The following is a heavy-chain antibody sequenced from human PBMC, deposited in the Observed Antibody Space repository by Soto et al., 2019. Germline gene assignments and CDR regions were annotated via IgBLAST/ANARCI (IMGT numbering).Heavy chain of an antibody. CDR2: VSTSGRST. Sequence: EVQLVESGGGLVQPGGSLRLSCSASGFIFSESTIYWVRQVPGKGLEAISAVSTSGRSTYYADSVKDRFTISRDNSKNTLLLQMGSLRPEDTAIYYCLKQAHGLDGVAFDYRGQGTQVTVVS. D-gene: IGHD2-15*01. V-gene: IGHV3-64D*06. J-gene: IGHJ4*02. CDR3: LKQAHGLDGVAFDY. CDR1: GFIFSEST.